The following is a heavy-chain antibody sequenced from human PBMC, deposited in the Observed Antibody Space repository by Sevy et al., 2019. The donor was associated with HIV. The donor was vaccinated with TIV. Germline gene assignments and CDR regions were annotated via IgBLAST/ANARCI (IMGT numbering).Heavy chain of an antibody. J-gene: IGHJ4*02. D-gene: IGHD2-2*01. Sequence: SETLSLTCTVSGGSISSYYWSWIRQPAGKGLEWIGRIYTSGSTNYNPSLKSRVTMSVDMSKNQFSLKLSSVTAADTAVYYCARDMGGYCSSTSCLFDYWGQGTLVTVSS. CDR1: GGSISSYY. V-gene: IGHV4-4*07. CDR2: IYTSGST. CDR3: ARDMGGYCSSTSCLFDY.